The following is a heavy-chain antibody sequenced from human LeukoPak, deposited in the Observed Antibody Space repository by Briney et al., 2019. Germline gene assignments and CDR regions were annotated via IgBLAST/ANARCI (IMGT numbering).Heavy chain of an antibody. CDR3: AKHDYSNYGAFDY. V-gene: IGHV3-23*01. Sequence: AGGSLRLSCAASGFTFSGYAMSWVRQAPGKGLEWVSAISGSGGSTYYADSVKGRFTISRDNSKNTLYLQMNSLRAEDTAVYYCAKHDYSNYGAFDYWGQGTLVTVSS. D-gene: IGHD4-11*01. CDR2: ISGSGGST. J-gene: IGHJ4*02. CDR1: GFTFSGYA.